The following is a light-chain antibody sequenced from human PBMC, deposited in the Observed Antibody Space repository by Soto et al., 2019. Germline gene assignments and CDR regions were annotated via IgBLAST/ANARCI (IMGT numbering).Light chain of an antibody. CDR1: NNGSKS. Sequence: SYELTQPPSVSVAPGKTTRITCGGNNNGSKSVHWYQQKPRQAPVLVIYYDSDRPSGIPERFSGSISGNTATLTISRVEAGDEADYYCQVWDSSSDHHVVFGGGTELTVL. V-gene: IGLV3-21*04. CDR2: YDS. CDR3: QVWDSSSDHHVV. J-gene: IGLJ2*01.